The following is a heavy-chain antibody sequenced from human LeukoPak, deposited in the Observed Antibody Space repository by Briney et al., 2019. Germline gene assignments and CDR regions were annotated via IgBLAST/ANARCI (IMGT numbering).Heavy chain of an antibody. CDR1: GGSFSGYC. D-gene: IGHD3-3*01. CDR3: ARGLYYDFWSGYSDAFDI. CDR2: INHSGST. V-gene: IGHV4-34*01. J-gene: IGHJ3*02. Sequence: PSETLSLTCAVYGGSFSGYCWSWIRQPPGKGLEWIGEINHSGSTNYNPSLKSRVTISVDTSKNQFSLKLSSVTAADTAVYYCARGLYYDFWSGYSDAFDIWGQGTMVTVSS.